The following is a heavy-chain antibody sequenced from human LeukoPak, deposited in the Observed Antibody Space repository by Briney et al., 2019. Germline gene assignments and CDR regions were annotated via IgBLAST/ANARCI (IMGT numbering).Heavy chain of an antibody. D-gene: IGHD3-10*01. Sequence: SETLSLTCTVSGYSISSGYYWGWIRQPPGKGLEWIGSIYHSGSTYYNPSLKSRVTISVGTSKNQFSLKLSSVTAADTAVYYCAKGGGSGSYYYYYMDVWGKGTTVTVSS. J-gene: IGHJ6*03. CDR3: AKGGGSGSYYYYYMDV. CDR1: GYSISSGYY. CDR2: IYHSGST. V-gene: IGHV4-38-2*02.